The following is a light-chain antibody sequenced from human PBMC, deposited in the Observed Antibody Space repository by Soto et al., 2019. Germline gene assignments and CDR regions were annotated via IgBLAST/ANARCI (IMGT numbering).Light chain of an antibody. CDR1: QSVSSR. J-gene: IGKJ5*01. V-gene: IGKV3-20*01. CDR2: GAS. CDR3: QHYAGGSRIT. Sequence: DIVMTQSPGTLSLSPGEIATLSWWASQSVSSRLAWYQQKPGQAPRLLISGASSRATGIPDRFSGSGFGTDFTLTISRLEPEDFALYYCQHYAGGSRITFGQGTRLEIK.